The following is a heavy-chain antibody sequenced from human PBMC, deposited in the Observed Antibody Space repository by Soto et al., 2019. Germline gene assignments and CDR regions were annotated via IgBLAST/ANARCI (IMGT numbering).Heavy chain of an antibody. Sequence: QVQLQQWGAGLVKPSETLSLTCAVYGGSLRNYNWTWIRQAPGKGLEWIGEINHSGDTNYDSSLKSRVSISVDTTKNQFSLILYSVTAADTAVYYCARGRRHSHFWNGYEFEGPYGLEVWGQGTTVTVTS. D-gene: IGHD3-3*02. CDR1: GGSLRNYN. J-gene: IGHJ6*02. CDR3: ARGRRHSHFWNGYEFEGPYGLEV. V-gene: IGHV4-34*02. CDR2: INHSGDT.